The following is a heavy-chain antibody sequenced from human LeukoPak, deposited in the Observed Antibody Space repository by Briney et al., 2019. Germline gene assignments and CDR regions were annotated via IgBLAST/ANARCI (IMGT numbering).Heavy chain of an antibody. Sequence: PGGSLRLSCAASGFTFSGFAMSWVRQAPGKGLEWVSTISNSGGSTYYADSVKGRFTISRDNSKNTLNLQMNSLTAEDTAIYFCAKTMGAIDHDYWGQGTLVTVSS. V-gene: IGHV3-23*01. J-gene: IGHJ4*02. CDR2: ISNSGGST. CDR1: GFTFSGFA. CDR3: AKTMGAIDHDY. D-gene: IGHD1-26*01.